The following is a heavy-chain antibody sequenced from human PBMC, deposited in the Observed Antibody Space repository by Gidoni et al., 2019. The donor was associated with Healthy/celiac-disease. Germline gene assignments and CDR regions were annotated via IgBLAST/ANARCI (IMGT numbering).Heavy chain of an antibody. CDR3: AGGYSYGLGKGLDY. Sequence: EVQLVESGGGLVKPGGSLRLSCAASGFTFSSYSMNWVRQAPGKGLELVSSISSSSMYIYYADSVKGRFTISRDNAKNSLYLQMNSLRAEDTAVYYCAGGYSYGLGKGLDYWGQVTLVTVSS. CDR2: ISSSSMYI. D-gene: IGHD5-18*01. V-gene: IGHV3-21*01. CDR1: GFTFSSYS. J-gene: IGHJ4*02.